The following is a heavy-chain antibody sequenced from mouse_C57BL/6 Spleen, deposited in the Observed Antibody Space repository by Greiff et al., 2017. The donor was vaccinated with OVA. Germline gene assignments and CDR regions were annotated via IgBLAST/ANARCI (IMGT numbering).Heavy chain of an antibody. J-gene: IGHJ4*01. D-gene: IGHD1-1*01. V-gene: IGHV5-16*01. CDR2: INYDGSST. CDR3: ARFYGSSYGTGTMDY. Sequence: EVMLVESEGGLVQPGRSMKLSCTASGFTFSDYYMAWVRQVPEKGLEWVANINYDGSSTYYLDSLKSRFIISRDNAKNILYLQMSSLKSEDTATYYCARFYGSSYGTGTMDYWGQGTSVTVSS. CDR1: GFTFSDYY.